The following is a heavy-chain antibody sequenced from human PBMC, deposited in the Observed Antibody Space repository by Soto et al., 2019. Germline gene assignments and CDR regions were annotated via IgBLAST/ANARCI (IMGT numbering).Heavy chain of an antibody. CDR2: IKNDGSGK. CDR3: ASASYDSSGYYDAFDL. Sequence: PGGSLRLSCVASGFTFSSYGMSWVRQAPGKGLEWVANIKNDGSGKYYVDSVKGRFTISRDNANNSLYLQMNSLRVEDTAVYYCASASYDSSGYYDAFDLWGQGTMVT. V-gene: IGHV3-7*01. CDR1: GFTFSSYG. D-gene: IGHD3-22*01. J-gene: IGHJ3*01.